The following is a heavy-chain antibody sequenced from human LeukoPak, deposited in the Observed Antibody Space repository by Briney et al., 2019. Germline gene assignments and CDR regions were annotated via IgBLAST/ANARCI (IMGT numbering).Heavy chain of an antibody. CDR2: IYPGDSDT. CDR3: TKGANGHSFDY. D-gene: IGHD2-8*01. CDR1: GYSFTSYG. J-gene: IGHJ4*02. Sequence: GESLKISCKGSGYSFTSYGIGWVRQMRGKGLEWMGIIYPGDSDTRYSPSFQGQVTISADKSSSIAYLQWSSLKASDTAMYYCTKGANGHSFDYRGQGTPVTVSS. V-gene: IGHV5-51*01.